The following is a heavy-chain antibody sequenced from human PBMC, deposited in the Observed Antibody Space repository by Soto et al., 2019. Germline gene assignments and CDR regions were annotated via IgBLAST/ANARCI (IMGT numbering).Heavy chain of an antibody. J-gene: IGHJ6*02. V-gene: IGHV1-2*04. CDR3: ARSPAGAFYYGMDV. D-gene: IGHD6-25*01. CDR2: INPNSGGT. CDR1: GYTFTGCY. Sequence: ASVKVSCKASGYTFTGCYMHWVRQAPGQGLEWMGWINPNSGGTNYAQKFQGWVTMTRDTSISTAYMELSRLRSDDTAVYYCARSPAGAFYYGMDVWGQGTTVTVSS.